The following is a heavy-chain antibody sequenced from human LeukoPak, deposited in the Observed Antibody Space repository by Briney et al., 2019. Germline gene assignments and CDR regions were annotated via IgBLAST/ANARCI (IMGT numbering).Heavy chain of an antibody. Sequence: SETLSLTCAVYGGSFSGYYWSWIRQPPGKGLEWIGEINHSGSTNYNPSLKSRVTISVDTSNNQFSLRLSSVTAADTAVYYCARHTMVRGVPDHGYYYYMDVWGKGTTVTVSS. CDR2: INHSGST. CDR1: GGSFSGYY. D-gene: IGHD3-10*01. J-gene: IGHJ6*03. V-gene: IGHV4-34*01. CDR3: ARHTMVRGVPDHGYYYYMDV.